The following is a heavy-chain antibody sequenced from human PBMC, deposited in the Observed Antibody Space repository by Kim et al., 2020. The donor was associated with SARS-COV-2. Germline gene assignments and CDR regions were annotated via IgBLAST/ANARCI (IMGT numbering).Heavy chain of an antibody. D-gene: IGHD3-10*01. V-gene: IGHV4-39*01. CDR3: ARQAIRFGELLSDYYYYYGIDV. CDR1: GGSISSSSYY. J-gene: IGHJ6*02. Sequence: SETLSLTCTVSGGSISSSSYYWGWIRQPPGKGLEWIGSIYYSGSTYYNPSLKSRVTISVDTSKNQFSLKLSSVTAADTAVYYCARQAIRFGELLSDYYYYYGIDVWGQGTTVTVSS. CDR2: IYYSGST.